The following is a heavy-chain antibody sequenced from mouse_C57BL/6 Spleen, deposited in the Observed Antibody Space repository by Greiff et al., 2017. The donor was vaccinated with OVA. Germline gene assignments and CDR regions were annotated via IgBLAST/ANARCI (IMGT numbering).Heavy chain of an antibody. CDR1: GYTFTDYY. D-gene: IGHD1-1*01. V-gene: IGHV1-19*01. J-gene: IGHJ2*01. Sequence: EVLLQQSGPVLVKPGASVKLSCKASGYTFTDYYMNWVQQSHGKSLEWIGVINPYNGGTSYTQKFKGQATLTVDKSSSTAYMELSSLTSEDSAVYYCAREDRSATTVDYWGQGTPLTVSS. CDR3: AREDRSATTVDY. CDR2: INPYNGGT.